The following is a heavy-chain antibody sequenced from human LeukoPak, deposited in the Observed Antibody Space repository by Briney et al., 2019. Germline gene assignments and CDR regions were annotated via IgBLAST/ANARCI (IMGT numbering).Heavy chain of an antibody. D-gene: IGHD2-2*01. Sequence: GGSLRLSCAASGFTFSSYSMNWVRQAPGKGLEWVSSISSSSSYIYYADSVKGRFTISRDNAKNSLYLQMNSLRAEDTAVYYCATLYCSSTSCPDYWGRGTLVTVSS. CDR2: ISSSSSYI. V-gene: IGHV3-21*01. J-gene: IGHJ4*02. CDR1: GFTFSSYS. CDR3: ATLYCSSTSCPDY.